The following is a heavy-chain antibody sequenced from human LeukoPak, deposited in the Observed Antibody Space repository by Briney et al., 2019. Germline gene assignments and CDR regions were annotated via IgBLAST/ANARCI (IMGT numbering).Heavy chain of an antibody. CDR1: GGSISSSSYY. V-gene: IGHV4-39*01. J-gene: IGHJ4*02. Sequence: PSETLSLTCTVSGGSISSSSYYWGWIRQPPGKGLEWIGSIYYSGSTYYNPSLKSRVTISVDTSKNQFSLKLSSVTAADTAVYYCASQRTTYYDFWSGYYYSYWGQGTLVTVSS. CDR3: ASQRTTYYDFWSGYYYSY. D-gene: IGHD3-3*01. CDR2: IYYSGST.